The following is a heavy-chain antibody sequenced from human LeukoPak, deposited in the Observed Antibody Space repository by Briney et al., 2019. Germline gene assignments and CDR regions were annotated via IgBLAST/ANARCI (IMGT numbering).Heavy chain of an antibody. D-gene: IGHD6-13*01. J-gene: IGHJ4*02. Sequence: GASVKVSCKASGGTFSSYAISWVRQAPGQGLEWMGRIIPILGIANYAQKLQGRVTITADKSTSTAYMELSSLRSEDTAVYYCARGGIAAAGDYWGQGTLVTVSS. CDR1: GGTFSSYA. V-gene: IGHV1-69*04. CDR2: IIPILGIA. CDR3: ARGGIAAAGDY.